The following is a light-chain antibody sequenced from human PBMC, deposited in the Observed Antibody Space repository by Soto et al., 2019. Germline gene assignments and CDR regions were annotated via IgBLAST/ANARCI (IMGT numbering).Light chain of an antibody. CDR2: AAS. V-gene: IGKV1-39*01. J-gene: IGKJ2*01. CDR3: QQTYDSPYT. Sequence: DIQMTQSPSSLSASVVDIVPITCLASQRVSTFLNWYQQKPGRAPKLLISAASRLQSGVPSRFSGSGSGTDFTLTISSLQPEDVASYFCQQTYDSPYTFGQGTKVDI. CDR1: QRVSTF.